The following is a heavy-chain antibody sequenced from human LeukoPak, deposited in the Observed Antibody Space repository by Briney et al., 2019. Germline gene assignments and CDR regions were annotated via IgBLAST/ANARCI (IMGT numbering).Heavy chain of an antibody. D-gene: IGHD2-15*01. CDR3: AKDGIGYSRGFDY. Sequence: PGGSLRLSCAASGFTFSSYAMSWVRQAPGKGLEWVSAISGSGGSTYYADSVKGRFTIYRDNSKNTLYLQMNSLRAEDTAVYYCAKDGIGYSRGFDYWGQGTLVTVSS. CDR2: ISGSGGST. J-gene: IGHJ4*02. V-gene: IGHV3-23*01. CDR1: GFTFSSYA.